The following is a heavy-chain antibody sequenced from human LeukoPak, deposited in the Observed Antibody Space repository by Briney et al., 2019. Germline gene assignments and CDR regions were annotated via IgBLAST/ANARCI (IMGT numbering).Heavy chain of an antibody. D-gene: IGHD3-22*01. V-gene: IGHV4-31*03. Sequence: SETLSLTCTVSGGSISSGGYYWNWIRQHPGKGLEWIGYIYYSGSTYYNPFLKSRVTISVDMSKNQFSLKLSSVTAADTAVYYCARDRYDSSGYYYFDYWGQGTLVTVSS. CDR3: ARDRYDSSGYYYFDY. CDR1: GGSISSGGYY. CDR2: IYYSGST. J-gene: IGHJ4*02.